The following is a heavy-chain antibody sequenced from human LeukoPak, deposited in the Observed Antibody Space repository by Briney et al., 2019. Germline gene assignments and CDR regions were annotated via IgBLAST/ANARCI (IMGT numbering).Heavy chain of an antibody. CDR1: GYTFTSYG. D-gene: IGHD3-22*01. V-gene: IGHV1-18*01. Sequence: ASVKVSCKASGYTFTSYGISWVRQAPGQGLEWMGWISAYNGNTNYAQKLQGRVTMTTDTSTSTAYMELRSLRSDDTAVYYCARDPPSHLYYYDSSGQESLGPDYYYYMDVWGKGTTVTVSS. CDR2: ISAYNGNT. CDR3: ARDPPSHLYYYDSSGQESLGPDYYYYMDV. J-gene: IGHJ6*03.